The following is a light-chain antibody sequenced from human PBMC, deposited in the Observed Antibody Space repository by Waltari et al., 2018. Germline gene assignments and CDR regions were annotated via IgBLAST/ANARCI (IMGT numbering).Light chain of an antibody. V-gene: IGKV3-20*01. J-gene: IGKJ1*01. CDR1: QIIFRA. CDR2: DVS. Sequence: EIMLTQSPGTLSLSPGERATLSCRASQIIFRALAWYQQKPGQAPRLLIYDVSTRASGIPDRFSGSGSRTDFSLTISRLEPEDFAVYYCQHYVRLPVTFGQGTKLEFK. CDR3: QHYVRLPVT.